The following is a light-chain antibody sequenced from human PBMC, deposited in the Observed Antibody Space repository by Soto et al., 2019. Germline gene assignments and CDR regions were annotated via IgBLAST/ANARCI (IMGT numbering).Light chain of an antibody. CDR3: QQYYTRPHT. J-gene: IGKJ1*01. Sequence: EVVMTQSPATLSVSPGEGATLSCRASQSISNTLAWYQLRPGQSPRLLIYDAATPATGIPARFSGSGSGTEFTLTISSLQSEDFAVYYCQQYYTRPHTFGQGTKVEIK. V-gene: IGKV3-15*01. CDR2: DAA. CDR1: QSISNT.